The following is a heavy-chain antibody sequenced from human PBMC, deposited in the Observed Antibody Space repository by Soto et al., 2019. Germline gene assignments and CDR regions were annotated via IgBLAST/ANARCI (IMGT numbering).Heavy chain of an antibody. D-gene: IGHD3-22*01. CDR3: ARDEYYDSNNWFDH. CDR2: VYSTGST. CDR1: GGAITAYY. Sequence: SETLSLTCTVSGGAITAYYWSWIRQPFGEGLQWIGRVYSTGSTNYNPSLRSRVTMSVDTSQNQFFLRLSSVTAADTAVYYCARDEYYDSNNWFDHWGQGILVTVSS. V-gene: IGHV4-4*07. J-gene: IGHJ5*02.